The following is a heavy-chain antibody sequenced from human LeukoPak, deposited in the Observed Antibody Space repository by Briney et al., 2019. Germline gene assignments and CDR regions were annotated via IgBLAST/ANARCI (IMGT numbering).Heavy chain of an antibody. CDR1: GFTFSSHD. Sequence: GGSLRLSCAASGFTFSSHDMHWVRQAAGKGLEWVSGFIPAVDRYYAESVKGRFTISRENAKSSLYLQMNSLRVGDTAVYYCVRGGVWGLSSNWLESWGQGILVTVSS. CDR2: FIPAVDR. CDR3: VRGGVWGLSSNWLES. J-gene: IGHJ5*01. D-gene: IGHD7-27*01. V-gene: IGHV3-13*04.